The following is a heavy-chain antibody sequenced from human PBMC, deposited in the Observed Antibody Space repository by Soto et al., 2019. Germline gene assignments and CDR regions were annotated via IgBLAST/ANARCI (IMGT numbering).Heavy chain of an antibody. D-gene: IGHD2-15*01. CDR3: ARDLGGWPDY. V-gene: IGHV1-3*01. Sequence: QVQLVQSGAEVKKPGASVKVSCKASGYTFTSYAMHWVRQAPGQRLEWMGWINAGNGNTENSQKFQGRVTITRGTPASTAYMELSSLRSEDTAVYYCARDLGGWPDYWGQGTLVTVSS. CDR1: GYTFTSYA. J-gene: IGHJ4*02. CDR2: INAGNGNT.